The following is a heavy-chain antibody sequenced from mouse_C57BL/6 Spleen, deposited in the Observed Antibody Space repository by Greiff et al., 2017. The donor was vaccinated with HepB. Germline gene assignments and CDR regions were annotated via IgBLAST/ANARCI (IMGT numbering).Heavy chain of an antibody. CDR2: INYDGSST. CDR3: ARGDDGYSMDY. Sequence: DVHLVESEGGLVQPGSSMKLSCTASGFTFSDYYMAWVRQVPEKGLEWVANINYDGSSTYYLDSLKSRFIISRDNAKNILYLQMSSLKSEDTATYYCARGDDGYSMDYWGQGTSVTVSS. CDR1: GFTFSDYY. D-gene: IGHD2-3*01. V-gene: IGHV5-16*01. J-gene: IGHJ4*01.